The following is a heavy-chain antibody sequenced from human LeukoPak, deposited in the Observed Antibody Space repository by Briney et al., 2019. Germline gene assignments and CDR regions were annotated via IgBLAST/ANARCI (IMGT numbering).Heavy chain of an antibody. D-gene: IGHD6-13*01. CDR2: IYYSGST. V-gene: IGHV4-39*07. CDR1: GGSIRSSDYY. Sequence: TSETLSLTCTVSGGSIRSSDYYWDWIRQPPGKGLEWVGNIYYSGSTYYNPSLESRVTISVDTSKNQFSLKLSSVTAADTAVYYCARDPQGIAAAGNFDYWGQGTLVTVSS. J-gene: IGHJ4*02. CDR3: ARDPQGIAAAGNFDY.